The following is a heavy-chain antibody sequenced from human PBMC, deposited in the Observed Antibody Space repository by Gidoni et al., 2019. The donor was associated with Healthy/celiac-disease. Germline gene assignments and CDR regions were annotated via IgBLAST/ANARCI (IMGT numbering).Heavy chain of an antibody. D-gene: IGHD3-10*01. J-gene: IGHJ4*02. V-gene: IGHV1-69*04. CDR2: IIPILGIA. CDR3: ARTYYYGSGSYYHDY. Sequence: QVQLVQSGAEVKKPGSSVKVSCKASGGTFSSYAISWVRQAPGQGLEWMGRIIPILGIANYAQKFQGRVTITADKSTSTAYMELSSLRSEDTAVYYCARTYYYGSGSYYHDYWGQGTLVTVSS. CDR1: GGTFSSYA.